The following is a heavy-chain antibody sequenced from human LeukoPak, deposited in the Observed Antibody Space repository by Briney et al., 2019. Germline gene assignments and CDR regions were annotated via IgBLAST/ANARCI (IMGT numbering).Heavy chain of an antibody. D-gene: IGHD3-22*01. CDR1: GYTFTRYY. CDR2: INTSGGST. CDR3: ARGEGGTYYYDSSGSSDAFDI. Sequence: GASVTVSCKASGYTFTRYYMHWVRQAPGQRLEWMGIINTSGGSTSYAQKFQGRVTMTRDTSTSTVYMELSSLRSEDTAVYYSARGEGGTYYYDSSGSSDAFDIWGQGTMVTVSS. V-gene: IGHV1-46*01. J-gene: IGHJ3*02.